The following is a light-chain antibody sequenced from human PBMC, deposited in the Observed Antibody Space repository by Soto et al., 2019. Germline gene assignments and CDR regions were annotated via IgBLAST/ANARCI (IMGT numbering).Light chain of an antibody. V-gene: IGKV3-20*01. CDR1: QSVSSSY. CDR2: GAS. CDR3: QQYGSSPIFT. J-gene: IGKJ3*01. Sequence: EIVLTQSPGTLSLSPGERATLSCRASQSVSSSYLAWYQQKPGQAPRLLIYGASSRATGIPVRFSGSGSGTDFTLTISRLEPEDFAVYYCQQYGSSPIFTFGPGNKVDI.